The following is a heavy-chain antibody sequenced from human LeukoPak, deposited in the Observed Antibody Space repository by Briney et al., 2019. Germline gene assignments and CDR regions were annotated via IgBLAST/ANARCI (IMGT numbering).Heavy chain of an antibody. CDR3: THRRVTFGLEY. Sequence: SGPTLVNPTQTLALTYTFSGFSLSTSRVGGAWIRQPPGKALEWLAITYCHAGTHYSPTLKSTPTIPNDTPKNQGTPTLTNMYPIDKAPYYCTHRRVTFGLEYWGQGNLVTVSS. V-gene: IGHV2-5*01. CDR2: TYCHAGT. CDR1: GFSLSTSRVG. J-gene: IGHJ4*02. D-gene: IGHD3/OR15-3a*01.